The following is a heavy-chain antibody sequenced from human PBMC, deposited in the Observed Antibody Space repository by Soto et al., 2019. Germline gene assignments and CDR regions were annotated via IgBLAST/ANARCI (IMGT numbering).Heavy chain of an antibody. J-gene: IGHJ3*02. CDR2: IRNKANSYTT. Sequence: EVQLVESGGGLVQPGGSLRLSCAASGFTFRDYYMDWVRQAPGKGLEWVGRIRNKANSYTTEYAASGKGRFTISRDDSKNSLYLQMNSLKTEDTAVYYCARGNRAFDIWGQGTLVTVSS. CDR1: GFTFRDYY. V-gene: IGHV3-72*01. CDR3: ARGNRAFDI.